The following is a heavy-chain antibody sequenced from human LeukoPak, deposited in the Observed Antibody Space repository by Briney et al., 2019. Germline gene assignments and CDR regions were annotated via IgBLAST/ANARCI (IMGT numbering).Heavy chain of an antibody. CDR2: IYYSGST. Sequence: SETLSLTCTVSGGSISSYYWSWIRQPPGKGLEWIGYIYYSGSTNYNPSLKSRVTISVDTSKNQFSLKLSSVTAADTAVYYCARANIAAAGPHSYYFDYWGQGTLVTVSS. V-gene: IGHV4-59*01. J-gene: IGHJ4*02. CDR3: ARANIAAAGPHSYYFDY. CDR1: GGSISSYY. D-gene: IGHD6-13*01.